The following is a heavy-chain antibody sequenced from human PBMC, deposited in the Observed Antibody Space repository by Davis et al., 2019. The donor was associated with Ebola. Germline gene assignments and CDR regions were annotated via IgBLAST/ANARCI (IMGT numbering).Heavy chain of an antibody. V-gene: IGHV1-2*06. CDR2: INPNTGDT. Sequence: AASVKVSCKASGYTFTGYYMHWVRQAPGQGLEWMGRINPNTGDTNYAQKFQGRVTMTRDTSISTAYMELSSLRSEDTAVYYCAREGAGLLTTWFDPWGQGTLVTVSS. D-gene: IGHD4/OR15-4a*01. J-gene: IGHJ5*02. CDR3: AREGAGLLTTWFDP. CDR1: GYTFTGYY.